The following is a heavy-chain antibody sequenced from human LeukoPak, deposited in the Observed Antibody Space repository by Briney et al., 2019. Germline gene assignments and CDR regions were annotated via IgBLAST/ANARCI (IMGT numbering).Heavy chain of an antibody. D-gene: IGHD6-13*01. J-gene: IGHJ4*02. CDR1: GFTFDDYA. Sequence: GGSLRLSCAASGFTFDDYAMHWVRQAPGKGLEWVSGISWNSGSIGYADSVKGRFTISRDNAKNSLYLQMNSLRAEDTAVYYCAKAVAAAGTGYYFDYWGQGTLVTVSS. CDR2: ISWNSGSI. CDR3: AKAVAAAGTGYYFDY. V-gene: IGHV3-9*01.